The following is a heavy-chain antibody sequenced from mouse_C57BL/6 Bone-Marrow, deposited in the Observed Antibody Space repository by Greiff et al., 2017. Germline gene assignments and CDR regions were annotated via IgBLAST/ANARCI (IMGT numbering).Heavy chain of an antibody. D-gene: IGHD2-12*01. V-gene: IGHV1-47*01. J-gene: IGHJ2*01. Sequence: QVQLLQSGAELVTPGASVKMSCKASGYTFTTYPIEWLKQNHGKSLEWIGNFQPYNDENKYNEKFKGKATMTVEKSSSEVYLELSRLTSYDSAVYDCAIRDSYYYFDYWGQGTTLTGSS. CDR2: FQPYNDEN. CDR3: AIRDSYYYFDY. CDR1: GYTFTTYP.